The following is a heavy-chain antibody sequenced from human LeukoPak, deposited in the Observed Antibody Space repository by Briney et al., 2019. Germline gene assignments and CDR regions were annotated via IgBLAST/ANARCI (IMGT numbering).Heavy chain of an antibody. D-gene: IGHD3-22*01. J-gene: IGHJ4*02. V-gene: IGHV1-2*02. Sequence: GASVKVSCKASGYTFTSYGISWVRQAPGQGLEWMGWINPNSGGTNYAQKFQGRVTMTRDTSISTAYMELSRLRSDDTAVYYCARDSVYDSSGYYYFDYWGQGTLVTVSS. CDR1: GYTFTSYG. CDR3: ARDSVYDSSGYYYFDY. CDR2: INPNSGGT.